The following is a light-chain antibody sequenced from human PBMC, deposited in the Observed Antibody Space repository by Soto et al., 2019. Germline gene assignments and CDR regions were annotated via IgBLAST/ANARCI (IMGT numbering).Light chain of an antibody. J-gene: IGLJ2*01. CDR2: EGN. CDR3: CSSAGSGAFIV. V-gene: IGLV2-23*01. Sequence: QSALTQPASVSGSPGQSFTISCTGTSSDVGCYNLVSWYQQHPGKVPKLIIYEGNKRPSGVSNRFSGSESGNTASLTISGLHAEDEADYYCCSSAGSGAFIVIGGGTKLTVL. CDR1: SSDVGCYNL.